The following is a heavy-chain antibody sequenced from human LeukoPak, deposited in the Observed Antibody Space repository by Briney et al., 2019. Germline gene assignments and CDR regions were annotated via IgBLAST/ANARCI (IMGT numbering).Heavy chain of an antibody. V-gene: IGHV3-9*01. CDR1: GFTFDDYA. CDR3: AKDISQGIAAAGY. Sequence: GGYLSLTCSASGFTFDDYAMHWVRQAPGKGREWVSGLSWNSGSIGYADSVKGRFTISRDNGRISLDLQINSLRAEDTALYYCAKDISQGIAAAGYWGQGTLVTVSS. CDR2: LSWNSGSI. D-gene: IGHD6-13*01. J-gene: IGHJ4*02.